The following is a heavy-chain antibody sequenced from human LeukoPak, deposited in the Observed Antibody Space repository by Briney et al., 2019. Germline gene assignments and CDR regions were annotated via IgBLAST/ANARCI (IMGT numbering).Heavy chain of an antibody. D-gene: IGHD1-26*01. CDR2: ISSSSSYI. J-gene: IGHJ5*02. Sequence: GGSLRLSCAASGFTFSSYSMNWVRQAPGKGLEWVSSISSSSSYIYYADSVKGQFTISRDNAKNSLYLQMNSLRAEDTAVYYCARENYGWELRVNWFDPWGQGTLVTVSS. CDR3: ARENYGWELRVNWFDP. V-gene: IGHV3-21*01. CDR1: GFTFSSYS.